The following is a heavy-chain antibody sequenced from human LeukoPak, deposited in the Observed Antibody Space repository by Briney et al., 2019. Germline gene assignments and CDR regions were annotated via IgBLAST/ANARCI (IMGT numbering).Heavy chain of an antibody. V-gene: IGHV3-53*01. Sequence: GGSLRLSCAASGFTVSDNYMSWFRQAPGKGLEWLSVLDSGGTAIYADSVRGRFTISRDNSKNTLHLQMYSLPIEDSALYYCARDHVVASGAVAYWGQGTLVTVSS. CDR2: LDSGGTA. CDR3: ARDHVVASGAVAY. J-gene: IGHJ4*02. CDR1: GFTVSDNY. D-gene: IGHD2-15*01.